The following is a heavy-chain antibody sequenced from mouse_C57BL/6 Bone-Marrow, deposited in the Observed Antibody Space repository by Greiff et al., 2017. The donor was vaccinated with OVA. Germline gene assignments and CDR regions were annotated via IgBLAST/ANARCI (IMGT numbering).Heavy chain of an antibody. Sequence: QVQLQQPGAELVKPGASVKLSCKASGYTFTSYWMHWVKQRPGQGLEWIGMIHPNSGSTNYNEKFKSKATLTVDKSSSTAYMQLSSLTSEDSAVYYCARYWLGYYFDYWGQGTTLTVSS. J-gene: IGHJ2*01. CDR3: ARYWLGYYFDY. V-gene: IGHV1-64*01. CDR1: GYTFTSYW. D-gene: IGHD2-2*01. CDR2: IHPNSGST.